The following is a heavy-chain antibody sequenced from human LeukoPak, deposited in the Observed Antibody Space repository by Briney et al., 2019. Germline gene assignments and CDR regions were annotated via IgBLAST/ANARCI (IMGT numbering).Heavy chain of an antibody. J-gene: IGHJ4*02. D-gene: IGHD5-24*01. CDR2: ISAYNGNT. Sequence: GASVKVSCKASGYTFTSYGISWVRQAPGQGLEWMGWISAYNGNTNYAQKLQGRVTITADKSTSTAYMELSSLRSEDTAVYYCARTPSRDGHTIGYWGQGTLVTVSS. V-gene: IGHV1-18*01. CDR1: GYTFTSYG. CDR3: ARTPSRDGHTIGY.